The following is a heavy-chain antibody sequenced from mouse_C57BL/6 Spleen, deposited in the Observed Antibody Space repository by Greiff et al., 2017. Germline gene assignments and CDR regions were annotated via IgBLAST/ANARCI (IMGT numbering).Heavy chain of an antibody. CDR3: ARDYYGSSPYSMDD. V-gene: IGHV1-82*01. CDR2: IYPGDGDT. CDR1: GYAFSSSW. D-gene: IGHD1-1*01. Sequence: VQLHQSGPELVKPGASVKISCKASGYAFSSSWMNWVKQRPGKGLEWIGRIYPGDGDTNYNGKFKGKATLTADKSSSTAYMQLSSLTSEDSAVYFCARDYYGSSPYSMDDWGQGTAVTVAS. J-gene: IGHJ4*01.